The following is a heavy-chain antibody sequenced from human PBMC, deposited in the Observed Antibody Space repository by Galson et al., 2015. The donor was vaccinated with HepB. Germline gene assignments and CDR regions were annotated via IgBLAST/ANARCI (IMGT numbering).Heavy chain of an antibody. Sequence: QSGAEVKKPGESLRISCKGSGYSFTSYWISWVRQMPGKGLEWMGRIDPSDSYTNYSPSFQGHVTISADKSISTAYLQWSSLKASDTAMYYCARALRPLPPRMVYANTRPSFDIWGQGTMVTVSS. V-gene: IGHV5-10-1*01. CDR2: IDPSDSYT. CDR1: GYSFTSYW. J-gene: IGHJ3*02. CDR3: ARALRPLPPRMVYANTRPSFDI. D-gene: IGHD2-8*01.